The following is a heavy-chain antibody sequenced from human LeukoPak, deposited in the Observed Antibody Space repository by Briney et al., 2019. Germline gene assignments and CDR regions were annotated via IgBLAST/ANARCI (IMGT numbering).Heavy chain of an antibody. V-gene: IGHV3-23*01. CDR1: GFTFSSYG. CDR2: ISGSGGST. Sequence: PGGSLRLSCAASGFTFSSYGMSWVRQAPGKGLEWVSAISGSGGSTYYADSVKRRFTISRDNSKNTLYLQMNSLRAEDTAVYYCATSVATPLGTFDYWGQGTLVTVSS. D-gene: IGHD5-12*01. J-gene: IGHJ4*02. CDR3: ATSVATPLGTFDY.